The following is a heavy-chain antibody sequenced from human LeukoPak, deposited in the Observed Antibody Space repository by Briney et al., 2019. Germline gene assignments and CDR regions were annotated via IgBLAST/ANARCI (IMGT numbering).Heavy chain of an antibody. CDR2: ISGSGGRT. CDR3: AKSVTYYYDDIAT. J-gene: IGHJ5*02. CDR1: GFTFSSYA. Sequence: GGSLRLSCAASGFTFSSYAMSWVRQAPGKGLDWVSAISGSGGRTYYADSVKGRFTISRDKSKNTLYLQMNSLRAEDTAVYYCAKSVTYYYDDIATWGQGTLVTVSS. V-gene: IGHV3-23*01. D-gene: IGHD3-22*01.